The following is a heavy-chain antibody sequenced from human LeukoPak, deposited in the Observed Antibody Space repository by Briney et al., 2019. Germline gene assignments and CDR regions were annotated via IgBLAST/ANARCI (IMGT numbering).Heavy chain of an antibody. CDR1: GGTFTSYA. V-gene: IGHV1-69*05. Sequence: SVKVSCKASGGTFTSYAISWVRQAPGQGLEWMGRIIPIFGTANYAQRFQGRVTITTDESTSTAYMELSSLRSEDTAVYYCARDAGLYCGGDCFVVPGDDYWGQGTLVTVSS. CDR3: ARDAGLYCGGDCFVVPGDDY. D-gene: IGHD2-21*02. CDR2: IIPIFGTA. J-gene: IGHJ4*02.